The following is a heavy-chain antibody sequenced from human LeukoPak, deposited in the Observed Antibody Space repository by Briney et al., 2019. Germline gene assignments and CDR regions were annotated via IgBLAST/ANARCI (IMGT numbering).Heavy chain of an antibody. V-gene: IGHV4-4*07. CDR3: ARSLYISSSSQSDY. J-gene: IGHJ4*02. Sequence: SETLSLTCTVSGASVHSYYWSWIRQPAGKGLEWIGRVYSGGSTKYNPSLNSRVTMSVDTSKNQFSLKLSSVTAADTAVYYCARSLYISSSSQSDYWGQGSLVTVSS. CDR2: VYSGGST. CDR1: GASVHSYY. D-gene: IGHD6-6*01.